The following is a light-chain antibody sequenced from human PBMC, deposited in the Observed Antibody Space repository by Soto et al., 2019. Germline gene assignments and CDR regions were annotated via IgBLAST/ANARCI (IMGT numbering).Light chain of an antibody. CDR3: QQYNIAPQT. CDR2: HAS. Sequence: EVVLTQSPGTLSLSPGERATLSCRASQIISSNYLAWYQQKPGQAPRLVIYHASSRATGIPDRFSGSGSGTDFSLIISRLEPEDFAVYYCQQYNIAPQTFGQGTKVEIK. V-gene: IGKV3-20*01. CDR1: QIISSNY. J-gene: IGKJ1*01.